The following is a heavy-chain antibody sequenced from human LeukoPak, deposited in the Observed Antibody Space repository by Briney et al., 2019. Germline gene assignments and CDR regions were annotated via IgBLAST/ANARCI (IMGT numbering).Heavy chain of an antibody. CDR3: AKDLGGLAAAGFAEYFQH. Sequence: GGSLRLSCAASGFTFSSYAMSWVRQAPGKGLEWVSAISGSGGSTYYADSVKGRFTISRDNSKNTLYLQMNSLRAEDTAVYYCAKDLGGLAAAGFAEYFQHWGQGTLVTVSS. J-gene: IGHJ1*01. CDR1: GFTFSSYA. D-gene: IGHD6-13*01. CDR2: ISGSGGST. V-gene: IGHV3-23*01.